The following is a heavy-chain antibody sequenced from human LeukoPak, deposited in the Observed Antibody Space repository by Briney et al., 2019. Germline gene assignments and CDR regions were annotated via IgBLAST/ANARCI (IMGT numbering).Heavy chain of an antibody. Sequence: ASVKVSCKASGYTFTGYYMHWVRQAPGQGLEWMGWINPNSGGTNYAQKFQGRVTMTRDTSISTAYMELSRLRYDDTAVYYCARDNPDILTGYSYYGFDYWGQGTLVTVSS. V-gene: IGHV1-2*02. CDR3: ARDNPDILTGYSYYGFDY. J-gene: IGHJ4*02. CDR1: GYTFTGYY. D-gene: IGHD3-9*01. CDR2: INPNSGGT.